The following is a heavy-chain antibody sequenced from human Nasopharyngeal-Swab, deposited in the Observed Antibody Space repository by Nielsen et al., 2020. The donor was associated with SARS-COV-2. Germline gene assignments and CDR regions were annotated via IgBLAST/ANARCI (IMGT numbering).Heavy chain of an antibody. J-gene: IGHJ6*02. CDR3: ARDGGGIFGENYYYGMDV. Sequence: WIRQPPGKGLEWVSGIDGEGNTRYAESVKGRFIMSRHNSKNTLFLLLKNLGPEDTAVYYCARDGGGIFGENYYYGMDVWGQGTTVTVSS. V-gene: IGHV3-53*04. D-gene: IGHD3-3*01. CDR2: IDGEGNT.